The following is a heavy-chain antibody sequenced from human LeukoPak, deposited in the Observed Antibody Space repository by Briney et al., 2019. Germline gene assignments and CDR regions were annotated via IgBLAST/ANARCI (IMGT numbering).Heavy chain of an antibody. CDR3: ARSYSNSLYFDY. D-gene: IGHD6-6*01. CDR1: GGSISSHY. CDR2: IYYSGSP. J-gene: IGHJ4*02. Sequence: SETLSLTCTVSGGSISSHYWSWIRQPPGKGLEWIGFIYYSGSPDYNPSLKSRVTISVDTSKNQISLRLTSVTAADTAMYYCARSYSNSLYFDYWGQGTLVTVSS. V-gene: IGHV4-59*11.